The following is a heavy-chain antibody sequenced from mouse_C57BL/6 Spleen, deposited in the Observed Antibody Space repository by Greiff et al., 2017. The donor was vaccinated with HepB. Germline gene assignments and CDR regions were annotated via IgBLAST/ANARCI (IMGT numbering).Heavy chain of an antibody. CDR2: IDPSDSDT. Sequence: QVHLKQSGAELVKPGSSVKLSCKASGYTFTSYWMHWVKQRPRQGLEWIGNIDPSDSDTHYNQKFKDKATLTVDKSSSTAYMQLSSLTSEDSAVYYCAIAAEVAYDYWGQGTTLTVSS. D-gene: IGHD1-1*01. CDR1: GYTFTSYW. V-gene: IGHV1-52*01. CDR3: AIAAEVAYDY. J-gene: IGHJ2*01.